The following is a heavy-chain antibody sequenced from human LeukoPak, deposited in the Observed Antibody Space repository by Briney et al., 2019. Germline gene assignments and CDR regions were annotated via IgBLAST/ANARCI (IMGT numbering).Heavy chain of an antibody. CDR3: TRDRRGYSGYYYMDV. Sequence: GGSLRLSCIGSGFSFGDYAMTWFRQAPGKGLEWVGFIRSKADGGATEYAASVKGRFTISRDDSKSIAYLQMNSLKTEDTAVYYCTRDRRGYSGYYYMDVWGKGTTVTISS. V-gene: IGHV3-49*03. D-gene: IGHD5-12*01. CDR1: GFSFGDYA. J-gene: IGHJ6*03. CDR2: IRSKADGGAT.